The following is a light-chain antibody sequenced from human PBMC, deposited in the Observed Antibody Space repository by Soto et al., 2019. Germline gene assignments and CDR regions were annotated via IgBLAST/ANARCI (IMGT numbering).Light chain of an antibody. CDR1: QGISNY. J-gene: IGKJ2*01. CDR3: QKYNSAPYT. V-gene: IGKV1-27*01. CDR2: AAS. Sequence: DIQMTQSPSSLSASVGDRVTITCRASQGISNYLAWYQQKPGKVPKLLIYAASTLQPGVPSRFSGSGSGTDFTLTISCRQPEDFATYYCQKYNSAPYTLGQGTKLEIK.